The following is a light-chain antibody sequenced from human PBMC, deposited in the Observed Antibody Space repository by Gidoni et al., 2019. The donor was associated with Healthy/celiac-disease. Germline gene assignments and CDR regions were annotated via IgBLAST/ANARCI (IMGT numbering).Light chain of an antibody. J-gene: IGLJ3*02. CDR2: EDN. CDR1: GGSIASNY. V-gene: IGLV6-57*01. Sequence: NFMLTQPHSVSKSPGKTVTISCTRSGGSIASNYVQWYQQRPGSSPTTVIYEDNQRPSGVPDRFSGSIDSSSNSASLTISGLKTGDEADYYCQSYDSSNQGVFGGGTKLTVL. CDR3: QSYDSSNQGV.